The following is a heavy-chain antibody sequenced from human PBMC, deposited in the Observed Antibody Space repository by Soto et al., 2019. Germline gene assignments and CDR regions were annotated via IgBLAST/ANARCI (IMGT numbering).Heavy chain of an antibody. CDR2: IGTAGDT. V-gene: IGHV3-13*01. CDR1: GFTFSSYD. Sequence: GGSLRLSCAASGFTFSSYDMHWVRQATGKGLEWVSAIGTAGDTCYPGSVKGRFTISRENAKNSLYLQMNSLRAGDTAVYYCARGSFGGGCYYAFDIWGQGTMVTVSS. CDR3: ARGSFGGGCYYAFDI. J-gene: IGHJ3*02. D-gene: IGHD2-21*01.